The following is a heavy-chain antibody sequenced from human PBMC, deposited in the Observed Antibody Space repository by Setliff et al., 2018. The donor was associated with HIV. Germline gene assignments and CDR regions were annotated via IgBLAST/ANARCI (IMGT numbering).Heavy chain of an antibody. Sequence: GGSLRLSCTASGFTFGDYAMSWVRQAPGKGLEWVGFVRSKGYGGTTEHAASVKGRFTISRDDSKSVAYLQMNSLKTEDTAVYYCTRGIQYYNLWRGYTNYYHMDVWGRGTTVTVSS. J-gene: IGHJ6*03. CDR3: TRGIQYYNLWRGYTNYYHMDV. CDR2: VRSKGYGGTT. D-gene: IGHD3-3*01. V-gene: IGHV3-49*04. CDR1: GFTFGDYA.